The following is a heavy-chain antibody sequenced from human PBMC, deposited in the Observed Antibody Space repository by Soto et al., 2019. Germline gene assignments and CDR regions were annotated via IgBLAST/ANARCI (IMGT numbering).Heavy chain of an antibody. J-gene: IGHJ4*02. CDR3: ARLEGLATISYYFDF. V-gene: IGHV4-39*01. CDR2: IYYRGNA. CDR1: DDSINSDKYY. D-gene: IGHD3-9*01. Sequence: QLQLQESGPGLVKPSETLSLTCSVSDDSINSDKYYWGWIRQPPGKGLEWIGSIYYRGNAYYNPSPQTRLTISLDKSKSQFSLKLNSVTAADSAVYFCARLEGLATISYYFDFWGPGALVTVSS.